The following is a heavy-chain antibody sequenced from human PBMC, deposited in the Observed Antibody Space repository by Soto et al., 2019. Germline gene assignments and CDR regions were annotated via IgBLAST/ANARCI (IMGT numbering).Heavy chain of an antibody. Sequence: GGSLRLSCAASGFTFSSYAMHWVRQAPGKGLEYVSAISSNGGSTYYANSVKGRFTVSRDNAKNSLYLQMDSLRAEDTAVYFCARTFGSPDVWGQGTTVTVSS. J-gene: IGHJ6*02. D-gene: IGHD3-10*01. CDR1: GFTFSSYA. CDR2: ISSNGGST. CDR3: ARTFGSPDV. V-gene: IGHV3-64*01.